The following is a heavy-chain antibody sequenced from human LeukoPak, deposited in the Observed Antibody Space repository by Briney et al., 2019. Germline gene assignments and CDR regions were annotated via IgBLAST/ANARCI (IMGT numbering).Heavy chain of an antibody. CDR3: ARRSGEGYFDC. D-gene: IGHD1-26*01. CDR2: IYSGGDT. Sequence: PGGSLRLSCAASGFTVSSNYMTWVRQAPGKGLEWVSVIYSGGDTYYADSVKGRFTISRDNSKNTLYLQVNSLRAEDTAVYYCARRSGEGYFDCWGQGTLVTVYS. V-gene: IGHV3-66*01. J-gene: IGHJ4*02. CDR1: GFTVSSNY.